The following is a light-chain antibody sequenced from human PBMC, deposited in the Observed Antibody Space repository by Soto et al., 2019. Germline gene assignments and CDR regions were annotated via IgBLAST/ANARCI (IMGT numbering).Light chain of an antibody. CDR2: AAS. V-gene: IGKV1-6*01. CDR1: QGIRDD. Sequence: AIQMTQSPSSLYASVGDRVTITCRASQGIRDDLAWYQQRPGKAPKLLIYAASNLQSGVPSRFSGSGSGTDFTLIISSLQPEDFAPYDCLQDYDYPDTCGQGTKMEIK. CDR3: LQDYDYPDT. J-gene: IGKJ2*01.